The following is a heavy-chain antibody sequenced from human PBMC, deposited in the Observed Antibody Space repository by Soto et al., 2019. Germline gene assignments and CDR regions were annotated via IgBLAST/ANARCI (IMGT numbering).Heavy chain of an antibody. D-gene: IGHD6-6*01. CDR1: GFTFSSYG. J-gene: IGHJ4*02. Sequence: GGSLRLSCAASGFTFSSYGMHWVRQAPGKGLEWVAVIWYDGSNKYYADSVKGRFTISRDNSKNTLYLQMNSLRAEDTAVYYCATRGEYSNKGGFDYWGQGTLVTVSS. V-gene: IGHV3-33*01. CDR3: ATRGEYSNKGGFDY. CDR2: IWYDGSNK.